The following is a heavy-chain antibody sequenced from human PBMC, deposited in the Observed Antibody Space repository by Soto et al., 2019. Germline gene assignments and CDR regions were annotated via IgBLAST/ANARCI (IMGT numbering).Heavy chain of an antibody. Sequence: SETLSLTCTVSGGSISSYYWIWIRQPPGKGLEWIGYIYYSGSTNYNPSLKSRVTISVDTSKNQFSLKLSSVTAADTAVYYCARSTVTPYLFDYWGQGTLVTVSS. CDR2: IYYSGST. CDR1: GGSISSYY. V-gene: IGHV4-59*01. J-gene: IGHJ4*02. CDR3: ARSTVTPYLFDY. D-gene: IGHD4-17*01.